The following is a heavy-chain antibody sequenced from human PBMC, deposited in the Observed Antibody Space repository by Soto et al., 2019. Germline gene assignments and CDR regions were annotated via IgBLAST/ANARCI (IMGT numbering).Heavy chain of an antibody. D-gene: IGHD3-3*01. CDR1: GFSFSTYA. V-gene: IGHV3-30*04. CDR3: VSDMRGVVPRYYYYYGMDV. CDR2: ISYDGSNK. J-gene: IGHJ6*02. Sequence: HPGGSLRLSRAASAASGFSFSTYAIHWVRQAPGKGLEWLAVISYDGSNKYYADSVKGRFTISRDNSKNTLYLQMNSLRAEDTALYYCVSDMRGVVPRYYYYYGMDVWGQGTTVTVSS.